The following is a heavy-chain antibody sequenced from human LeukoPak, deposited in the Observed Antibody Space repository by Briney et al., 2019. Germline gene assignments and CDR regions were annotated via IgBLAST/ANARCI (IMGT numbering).Heavy chain of an antibody. Sequence: PSETLSLTCTVSGGSISSSSYYWGWIRQPPGKGLEWIGSIYYSGSTYYNPSLKSLVTISVDTSKNQFSLKLSSVTAADSAVYYCARFESSIVSGVDYLGQGTLVTVSS. CDR1: GGSISSSSYY. CDR2: IYYSGST. D-gene: IGHD6-6*01. V-gene: IGHV4-39*01. J-gene: IGHJ4*02. CDR3: ARFESSIVSGVDY.